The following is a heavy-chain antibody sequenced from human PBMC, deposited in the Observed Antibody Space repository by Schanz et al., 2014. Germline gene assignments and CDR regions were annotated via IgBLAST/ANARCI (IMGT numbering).Heavy chain of an antibody. CDR1: GFTMRNEW. Sequence: ELQLVGSGGGLVKPGGSLRLSCAASGFTMRNEWMSWVRQAPGKGLEWVARIKSRIHGGTTDYAAPVKGRFTISRDDSKHTVYLQMDSLKTEDTALYYCTTAHYSSNYETLDYWGQGTLVTVSS. J-gene: IGHJ4*02. CDR3: TTAHYSSNYETLDY. CDR2: IKSRIHGGTT. V-gene: IGHV3-15*01. D-gene: IGHD6-13*01.